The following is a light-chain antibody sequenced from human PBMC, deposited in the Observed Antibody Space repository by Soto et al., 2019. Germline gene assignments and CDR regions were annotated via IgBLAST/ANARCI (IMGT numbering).Light chain of an antibody. J-gene: IGKJ1*01. CDR2: DAS. CDR1: QSVSSN. V-gene: IGKV3-15*01. CDR3: QQYNNWPLS. Sequence: EIVLTQSPGTLSLSPGERATLSFRSGQSVSSNLAWYQQKPGQAPRLLIYDASTRATGIPARFSGSGSGTEFTLTISSLQSEDFAVYYCQQYNNWPLSFGQGTKVDIK.